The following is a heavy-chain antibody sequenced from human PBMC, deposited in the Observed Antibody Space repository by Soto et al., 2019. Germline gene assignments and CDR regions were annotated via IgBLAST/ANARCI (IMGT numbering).Heavy chain of an antibody. J-gene: IGHJ4*02. CDR1: GDSISSGDYY. D-gene: IGHD6-13*01. V-gene: IGHV4-30-4*01. Sequence: SETLSLTCTVSGDSISSGDYYWSWIRQPPGKGLEWIGCIYYSGNTYYNPSLKRRFSISVDTSKNQFSLQLSSVTVADTAVYYCARDFKRYSSPPGLLDYRGLGSLVIVSS. CDR2: IYYSGNT. CDR3: ARDFKRYSSPPGLLDY.